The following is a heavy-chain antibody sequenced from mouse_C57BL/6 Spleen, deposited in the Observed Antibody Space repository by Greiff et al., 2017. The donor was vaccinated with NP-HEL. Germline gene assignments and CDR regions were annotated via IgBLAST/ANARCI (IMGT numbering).Heavy chain of an antibody. J-gene: IGHJ4*01. D-gene: IGHD2-2*01. CDR3: RKKIYYGSYYYAMDY. CDR2: YPGSGNTY. V-gene: IGHV1-83*01. CDR1: YTFTDYYM. Sequence: VHVKQSGPELVKPGASVKMSCKASGYTFTDYYMHWVKQKPGKGLEWIGEIYPGSGNTYYNEKFKGKATLTADTSSSTAYMQLSSLTSEDSAVYFCARKKIYYGSYYYAMDYWGQGTSVTVSS.